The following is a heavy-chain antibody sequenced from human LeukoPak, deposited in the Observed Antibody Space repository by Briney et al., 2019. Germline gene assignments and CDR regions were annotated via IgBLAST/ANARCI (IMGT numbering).Heavy chain of an antibody. CDR3: ARVQTGENGMDV. D-gene: IGHD2-8*02. Sequence: GGSLRLSCAASGFTFSSYSMNWVRQAPGKGLEWVSSISSSSSYIYYADSVKGRLTISRDNAKNSLYLQMNSLRAEDTAVYYCARVQTGENGMDVWGQGTTVTVSS. V-gene: IGHV3-21*01. J-gene: IGHJ6*02. CDR1: GFTFSSYS. CDR2: ISSSSSYI.